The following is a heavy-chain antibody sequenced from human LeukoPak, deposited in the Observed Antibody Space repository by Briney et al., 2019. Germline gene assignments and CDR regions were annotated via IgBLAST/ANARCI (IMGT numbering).Heavy chain of an antibody. V-gene: IGHV4-59*08. CDR3: ARVAYYYDSSGYSPYFDY. Sequence: SETLSLTCTVSGGSISSYYWSWIRQPPGKGLEWMGYIYYSGSTNYNPSLKSRVTISVDTSKNQFSLKLSSVTAADTAVYYCARVAYYYDSSGYSPYFDYWGQGTLVTVSS. CDR2: IYYSGST. J-gene: IGHJ4*02. D-gene: IGHD3-22*01. CDR1: GGSISSYY.